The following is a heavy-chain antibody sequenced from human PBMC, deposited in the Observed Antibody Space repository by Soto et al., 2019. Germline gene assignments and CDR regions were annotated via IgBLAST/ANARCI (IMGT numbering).Heavy chain of an antibody. Sequence: PGGSLRLSCVASGFAFNSYAMTWVRQAPGKGLEWVSTITNSDGSTYYADSVKGRFTISRGNSKNTLYMQMTTLTAEDTAIYYCTKEHDYGYYGWFDPWGQGTLVTVSS. CDR3: TKEHDYGYYGWFDP. CDR2: ITNSDGST. CDR1: GFAFNSYA. J-gene: IGHJ5*02. D-gene: IGHD4-17*01. V-gene: IGHV3-23*01.